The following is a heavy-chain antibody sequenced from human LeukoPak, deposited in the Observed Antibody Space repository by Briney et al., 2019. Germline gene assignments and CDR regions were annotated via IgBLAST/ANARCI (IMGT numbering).Heavy chain of an antibody. D-gene: IGHD6-6*01. CDR2: IYYSGST. CDR3: AEGIAARRGV. J-gene: IGHJ4*02. Sequence: SETLSLTCTVSGGSISSSSYYWGWIRQPPGKGLEWIGSIYYSGSTYYNPSLKSRVTISVDTSKNQFSLKLSSVTAADTAVYYCAEGIAARRGVWGQGTLVTVSS. CDR1: GGSISSSSYY. V-gene: IGHV4-39*07.